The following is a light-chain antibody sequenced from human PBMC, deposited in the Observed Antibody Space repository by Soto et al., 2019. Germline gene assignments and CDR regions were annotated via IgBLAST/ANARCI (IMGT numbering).Light chain of an antibody. V-gene: IGLV1-51*01. CDR1: SSNIGNNY. CDR3: GTWDSSLSAGV. Sequence: QSVLTQPPSVSAAPGQKVTISCSGSSSNIGNNYVSWYQQLPGTAPTLLLYDNNIRPSGIPARFSGSKSGTSATLVITGRQTGDEADYYCGTWDSSLSAGVFGGGTKLTVL. J-gene: IGLJ3*02. CDR2: DNN.